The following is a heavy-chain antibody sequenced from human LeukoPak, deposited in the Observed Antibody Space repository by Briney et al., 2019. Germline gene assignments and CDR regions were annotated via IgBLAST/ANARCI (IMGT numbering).Heavy chain of an antibody. Sequence: TGRSLRLSCTAPGFTFGDYAMSWVRQAPGKGLERVGFIRSKAYGGTTEYAASVKGRFTISRDDSKSIAYLQMNSLKTEDTAVYYCTPYSSSSYFQHWGQGTLVTVSS. D-gene: IGHD6-6*01. CDR1: GFTFGDYA. CDR2: IRSKAYGGTT. V-gene: IGHV3-49*04. J-gene: IGHJ1*01. CDR3: TPYSSSSYFQH.